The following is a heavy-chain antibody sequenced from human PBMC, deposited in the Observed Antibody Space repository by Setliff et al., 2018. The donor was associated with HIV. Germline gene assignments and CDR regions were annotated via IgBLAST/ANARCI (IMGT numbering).Heavy chain of an antibody. CDR3: ARDEGRATGSWWDQSASWYLDY. CDR1: ASFSSYY. CDR2: MSAAGTI. D-gene: IGHD6-13*01. V-gene: IGHV4-4*07. J-gene: IGHJ4*01. Sequence: SETLSLTCTVSASFSSYYWSWIRQPAGKRLEFIGRMSAAGTINYNPSLRSRVTLSVDTSENQFSLTVNAVTAADTAMYFCARDEGRATGSWWDQSASWYLDYWGHGNLVTVSS.